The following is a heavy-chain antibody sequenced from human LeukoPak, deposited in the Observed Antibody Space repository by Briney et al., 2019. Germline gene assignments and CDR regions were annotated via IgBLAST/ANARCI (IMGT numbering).Heavy chain of an antibody. Sequence: GGSLRLSCAASGFTFSSYGMSWVRQAPGKGLEWVSAISGSGGSTYYADSVKGRFTISRDNSKNTLYLQMNSLRAEDTAVYYCAKAEAIVGATLDYWGQGTLVTVSS. CDR1: GFTFSSYG. D-gene: IGHD1-26*01. J-gene: IGHJ4*02. CDR3: AKAEAIVGATLDY. CDR2: ISGSGGST. V-gene: IGHV3-23*01.